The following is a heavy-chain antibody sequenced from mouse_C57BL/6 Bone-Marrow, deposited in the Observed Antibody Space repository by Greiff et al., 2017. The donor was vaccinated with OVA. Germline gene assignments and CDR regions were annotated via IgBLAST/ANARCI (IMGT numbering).Heavy chain of an antibody. CDR3: ARRWYFDV. Sequence: EVMLVESGGGLVQPGGSLKLSCAASGFTFRDYGMAWVRQAPREGPEWVAFISNLAYSNYYADTVTGRFPISRENAKNTLYLERSRLRAEDTAMYYCARRWYFDVWGTGTTVTVAS. V-gene: IGHV5-15*01. J-gene: IGHJ1*03. CDR2: ISNLAYSN. CDR1: GFTFRDYG.